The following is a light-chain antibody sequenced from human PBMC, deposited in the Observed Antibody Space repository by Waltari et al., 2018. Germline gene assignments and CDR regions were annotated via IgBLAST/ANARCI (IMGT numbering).Light chain of an antibody. CDR1: STDVGAYNY. CDR2: EVS. J-gene: IGLJ2*01. Sequence: QSALTQPASVSGSPGQSITISCTGTSTDVGAYNYVPWYQQHPGKAPKLMIYEVSNRPSGVSNSFSGSKSGNTASLTISGLQAEDEADYYCSSYTSSSTLVFGGGTKLTVL. V-gene: IGLV2-14*01. CDR3: SSYTSSSTLV.